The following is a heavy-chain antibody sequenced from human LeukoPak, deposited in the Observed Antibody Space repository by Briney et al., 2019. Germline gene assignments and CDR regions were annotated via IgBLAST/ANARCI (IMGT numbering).Heavy chain of an antibody. CDR2: MNPNSGNT. D-gene: IGHD3-3*01. CDR1: GYTFTSYD. J-gene: IGHJ4*02. Sequence: ASVKVSCKASGYTFTSYDINWVRQATGQGLEWMGWMNPNSGNTGYAQKFQGRVTITRNTSISTAYMELSSLRSEDTAVYYCARGERFLEWLLWNYWGQGTLVTVSS. CDR3: ARGERFLEWLLWNY. V-gene: IGHV1-8*03.